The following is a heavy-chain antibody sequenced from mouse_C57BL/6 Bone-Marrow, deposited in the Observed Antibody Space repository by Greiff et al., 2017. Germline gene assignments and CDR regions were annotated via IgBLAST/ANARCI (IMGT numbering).Heavy chain of an antibody. D-gene: IGHD2-5*01. J-gene: IGHJ4*01. CDR3: ARHYSNF. V-gene: IGHV5-17*01. Sequence: EVKLVESGGGLVKPGGSLKLSCAASGFTFSDYAMHWVRQAPEKGLEWVAYISSGGSTIYYADTVKGRFTISRDNAKNTLFLQMTSLRYEGTTMYYCARHYSNFWGKGTSVTVSS. CDR1: GFTFSDYA. CDR2: ISSGGSTI.